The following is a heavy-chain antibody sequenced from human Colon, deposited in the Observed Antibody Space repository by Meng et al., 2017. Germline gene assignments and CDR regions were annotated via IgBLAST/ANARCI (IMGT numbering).Heavy chain of an antibody. CDR3: IIRPSIVKALN. V-gene: IGHV3-73*01. CDR1: GFTFSGSD. Sequence: GESLKISCTGSGFTFSGSDFHWVRQASGKGLEWVGRIKSKVESYATAYAASVKGRFTLSVDDSKNTAYLQMSSLKMDDTGIYYCIIRPSIVKALNWGQGTLVTVSS. D-gene: IGHD3-3*02. J-gene: IGHJ1*01. CDR2: IKSKVESYAT.